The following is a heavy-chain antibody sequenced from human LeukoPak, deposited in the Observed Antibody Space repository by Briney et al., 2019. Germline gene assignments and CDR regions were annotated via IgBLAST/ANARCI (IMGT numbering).Heavy chain of an antibody. V-gene: IGHV3-33*01. CDR2: IWYDGSYK. D-gene: IGHD3-10*01. CDR3: ARAYGSGVFDY. J-gene: IGHJ4*02. CDR1: GFTFSSYG. Sequence: GRSLRLSCAASGFTFSSYGMHWVRQAPVKVLEWVAVIWYDGSYKYYADSVKGRFTISRDNSKNTLYLQMNSLRAEDTAVYYCARAYGSGVFDYWGQGTLVTVSS.